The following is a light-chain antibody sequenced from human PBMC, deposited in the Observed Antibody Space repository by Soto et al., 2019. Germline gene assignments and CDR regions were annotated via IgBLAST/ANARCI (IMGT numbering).Light chain of an antibody. CDR3: HQYYRPPYT. V-gene: IGKV3-20*01. Sequence: EIVLTQSPGTLSLSPGERATLSCRASQSVSSSYLAWYQQKPGQAPRLLIYGASSRATGIPDRFSGSGSGTDFTLTISRLDPEDFAVYYCHQYYRPPYTFGQGTRLEIK. CDR1: QSVSSSY. CDR2: GAS. J-gene: IGKJ2*01.